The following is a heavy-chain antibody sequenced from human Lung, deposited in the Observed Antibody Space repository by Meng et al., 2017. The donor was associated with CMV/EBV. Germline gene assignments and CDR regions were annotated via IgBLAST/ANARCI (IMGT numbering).Heavy chain of an antibody. V-gene: IGHV1-69*05. D-gene: IGHD2-2*01. Sequence: SXXVSXKASGGTXSSYAISWVRQAPGQGLEWMGGIIPIFGTANYAQKFQGRVTTTTDESTSTAYMELSSLRSEDTAVYYCARTPGDCSSTSCLGGYYYGMDVXGQGXTVTVSS. CDR2: IIPIFGTA. CDR3: ARTPGDCSSTSCLGGYYYGMDV. J-gene: IGHJ6*02. CDR1: GGTXSSYA.